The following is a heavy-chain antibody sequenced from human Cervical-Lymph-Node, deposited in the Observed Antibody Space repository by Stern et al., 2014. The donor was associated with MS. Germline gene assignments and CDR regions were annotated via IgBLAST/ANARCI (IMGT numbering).Heavy chain of an antibody. V-gene: IGHV4-39*07. CDR2: IYYTGST. CDR3: ARATDL. Sequence: QVQLQESGPGLVKPSETLSLTCTVSGGSISSSSYHWGWIRQPPGKGLEWIGNIYYTGSTYYNSSLKSRVAISIDTSKTQFSLRLSSVTAADTAVYYCARATDLWGQGTLVTVSS. J-gene: IGHJ5*02. CDR1: GGSISSSSYH.